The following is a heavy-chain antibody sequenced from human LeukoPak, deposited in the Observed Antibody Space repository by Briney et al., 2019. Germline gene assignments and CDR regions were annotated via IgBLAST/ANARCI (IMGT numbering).Heavy chain of an antibody. Sequence: PSETLSLTCTVSGASITSGNFYWSWVRPHPGKGLEWVGYIYYNGDAYYNPFLKSRLTISLDTSKNQFSLKMTSVTPADTAIYYCARTNYYDSSSYYFDFWGQGTLVTVSS. D-gene: IGHD3-22*01. J-gene: IGHJ4*02. V-gene: IGHV4-31*03. CDR3: ARTNYYDSSSYYFDF. CDR1: GASITSGNFY. CDR2: IYYNGDA.